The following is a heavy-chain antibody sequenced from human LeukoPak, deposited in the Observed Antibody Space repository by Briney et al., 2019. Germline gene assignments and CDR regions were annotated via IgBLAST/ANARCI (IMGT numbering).Heavy chain of an antibody. D-gene: IGHD2-2*01. CDR1: GGSISSYY. J-gene: IGHJ6*02. V-gene: IGHV4-4*07. CDR3: ARSARLVPAAMMDV. CDR2: IYTSGST. Sequence: SETLSLTCTVSGGSISSYYWSWIRQPAGKGLDWIGRIYTSGSTNYNPSLKSRVTMSVDTSKNQFSLKLGSVTAADTAVYYCARSARLVPAAMMDVWGQGTTVTVSS.